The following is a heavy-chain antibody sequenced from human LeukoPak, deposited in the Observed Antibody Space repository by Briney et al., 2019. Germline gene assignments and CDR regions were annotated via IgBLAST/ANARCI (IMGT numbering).Heavy chain of an antibody. J-gene: IGHJ4*02. D-gene: IGHD6-19*01. V-gene: IGHV3-7*05. CDR1: GFTFSSYW. CDR3: AKYMSSGY. CDR2: IKQDGSEK. Sequence: GGSLRLSCAASGFTFSSYWMTWVRQAPGKGLEWVAKIKQDGSEKYYVDSVKGRFTISRDNSNNTLYLLMNSLRAEDTAVYFCAKYMSSGYWGQGTLVTVSS.